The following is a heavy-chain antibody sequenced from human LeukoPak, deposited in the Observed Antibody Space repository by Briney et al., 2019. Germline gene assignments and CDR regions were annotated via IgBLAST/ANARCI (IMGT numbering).Heavy chain of an antibody. J-gene: IGHJ4*02. V-gene: IGHV1-2*02. CDR3: ARVLYDYDFWSGLYFDY. Sequence: ASVKVSCKASGYTFTGYYMHWVRQAPGQGLEWMGWINPNSGGTNYAQKFQGRVTMTRDTSISTAYMELSRLRSDDTAVYYCARVLYDYDFWSGLYFDYWGQGTLVTVSS. D-gene: IGHD3-3*01. CDR1: GYTFTGYY. CDR2: INPNSGGT.